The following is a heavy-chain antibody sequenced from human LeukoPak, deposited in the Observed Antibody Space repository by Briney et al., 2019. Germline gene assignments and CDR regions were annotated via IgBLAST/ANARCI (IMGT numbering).Heavy chain of an antibody. Sequence: PSETLSLTCSVSGGSIISYYWSWIRQPPGKGLEWIGYIHYSGSTNYNPSLKSRVTISVDTSKNQFSLKLSSVTAADTAVYYCARASPMVRGVIALGFDPWGQGTLVTVSS. CDR3: ARASPMVRGVIALGFDP. D-gene: IGHD3-10*01. J-gene: IGHJ5*02. CDR1: GGSIISYY. V-gene: IGHV4-59*01. CDR2: IHYSGST.